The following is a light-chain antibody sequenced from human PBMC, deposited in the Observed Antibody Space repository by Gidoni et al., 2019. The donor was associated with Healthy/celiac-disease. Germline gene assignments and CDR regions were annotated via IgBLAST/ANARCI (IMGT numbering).Light chain of an antibody. Sequence: DLVMPQSPLSLPVTPGEPAAISCRSSQSLLHSNGYNYLDWYLQKPGQSPQLLIYLGSNRASGVSDRFSGSGSGTDFTLKISRVEAEDVGVYYCMQALQTPWTFGQGTKVEIK. CDR1: QSLLHSNGYNY. CDR3: MQALQTPWT. V-gene: IGKV2-28*01. J-gene: IGKJ1*01. CDR2: LGS.